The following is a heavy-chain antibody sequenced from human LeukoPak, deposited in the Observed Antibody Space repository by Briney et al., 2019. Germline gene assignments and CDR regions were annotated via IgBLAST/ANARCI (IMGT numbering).Heavy chain of an antibody. CDR3: ARDTEDFDY. CDR1: GYTFTSDY. Sequence: GASVRVSCKASGYTFTSDYIHWVRQAPGQGLEWMGIINTSGGSTTYAQKFQGRVTMTRDTSTSTVYMELSSLRSEDTAVYYCARDTEDFDYWGQGTLVTVSS. V-gene: IGHV1-46*01. CDR2: INTSGGST. J-gene: IGHJ4*02.